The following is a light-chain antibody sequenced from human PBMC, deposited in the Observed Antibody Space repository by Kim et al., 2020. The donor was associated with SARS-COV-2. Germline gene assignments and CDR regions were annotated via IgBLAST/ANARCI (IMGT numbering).Light chain of an antibody. V-gene: IGLV3-21*03. Sequence: PGKTARITCGGNNIGSKGVHWYQQKPGQAPVLVVYDDSDRPSGIPERFSGSNSGNTATLTISRVEAGDEADYYCQVWDSSSDRYVVFGGGTQLTVL. CDR3: QVWDSSSDRYVV. J-gene: IGLJ2*01. CDR2: DDS. CDR1: NIGSKG.